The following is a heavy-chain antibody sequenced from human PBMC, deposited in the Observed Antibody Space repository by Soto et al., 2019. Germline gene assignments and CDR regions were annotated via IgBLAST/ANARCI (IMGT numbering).Heavy chain of an antibody. J-gene: IGHJ4*02. V-gene: IGHV1-69*01. CDR1: GGTFSSYA. CDR2: IIPIFGTA. D-gene: IGHD4-17*01. Sequence: QVQLVQSGAEVKKPGSSVKVSCKASGGTFSSYAISWVRQAPGQGLEWMGGIIPIFGTANYAQKFQGRVTFTADESTCTGYMERSSLGSEDTAVYYCASSFDDSGDHKELEYYFDSWGQGTLVTVSS. CDR3: ASSFDDSGDHKELEYYFDS.